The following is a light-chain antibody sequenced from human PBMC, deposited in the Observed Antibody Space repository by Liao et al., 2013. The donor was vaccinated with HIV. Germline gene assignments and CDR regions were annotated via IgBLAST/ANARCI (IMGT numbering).Light chain of an antibody. V-gene: IGLV3-1*01. CDR2: EDT. Sequence: SYELTQPPSVSVSPGQTASVTCSGDKLGDQYVSWYQQRPGQSPMLVIYEDTRRPSGIPERFSGSNSGNTATLTISGTQALDDADYYCQTWDNNLWVFGGGTKLTVL. CDR1: KLGDQY. J-gene: IGLJ3*02. CDR3: QTWDNNLWV.